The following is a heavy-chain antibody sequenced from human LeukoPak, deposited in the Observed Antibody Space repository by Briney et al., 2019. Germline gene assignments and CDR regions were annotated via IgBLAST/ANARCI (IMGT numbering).Heavy chain of an antibody. V-gene: IGHV3-30*02. Sequence: HPGGSLRLSCAASGFTFSSYGMHWVRQAPGKGLAWVTFIRHDGSNKYYADSVKGRFTISRDNSKNTLYLQMNRLRAEDTAVYYCVKGSKLLLFTRDYNMDGWRKGTTVTISS. CDR3: VKGSKLLLFTRDYNMDG. J-gene: IGHJ6*03. CDR2: IRHDGSNK. D-gene: IGHD1-7*01. CDR1: GFTFSSYG.